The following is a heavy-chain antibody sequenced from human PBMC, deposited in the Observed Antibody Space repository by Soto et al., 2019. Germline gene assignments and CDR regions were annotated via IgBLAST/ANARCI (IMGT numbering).Heavy chain of an antibody. CDR2: IIPILGIA. CDR1: GGTLSSYT. J-gene: IGHJ6*03. CDR3: ARVRGPYYMDV. Sequence: SVKVCCKASGGTLSSYTMRWVRQAPEQGLEWMGRIIPILGIANYAQKFQGRVTITADKSTSTAYMELRSLRSDDTAVYYCARVRGPYYMDVWGKGTTVTVSS. V-gene: IGHV1-69*02.